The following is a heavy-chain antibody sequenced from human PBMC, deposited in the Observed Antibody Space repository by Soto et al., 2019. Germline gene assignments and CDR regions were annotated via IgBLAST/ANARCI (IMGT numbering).Heavy chain of an antibody. CDR2: MNPNSGNT. Sequence: SVKVSCKACGYTFTSYDINWVRQYTGQGLEWMGWMNPNSGNTGYAQKFQGRVTMTRNTSISTAYMELSSLRSEDTAVYYCARFYYDSSGYLPSPYYYYYGMDVWGQGTTVTVSS. V-gene: IGHV1-8*01. CDR1: GYTFTSYD. CDR3: ARFYYDSSGYLPSPYYYYYGMDV. D-gene: IGHD3-22*01. J-gene: IGHJ6*02.